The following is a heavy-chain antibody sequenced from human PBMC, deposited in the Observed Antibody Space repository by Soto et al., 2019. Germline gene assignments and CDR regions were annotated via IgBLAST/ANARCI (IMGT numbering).Heavy chain of an antibody. V-gene: IGHV3-7*05. CDR1: GFMFRRNW. Sequence: EVQLVESGGGLVQPGGSLRLSCVVSGFMFRRNWMSWVRQAPGKGLEWVASVSQDGSTKYYVDSVKGRFTISRDNPKNSMFLQMNSLRAEDTAVYYGGRVEFYASEDPSWGYDFWGQGTLVTVSA. D-gene: IGHD3-10*01. CDR2: VSQDGSTK. CDR3: GRVEFYASEDPSWGYDF. J-gene: IGHJ4*02.